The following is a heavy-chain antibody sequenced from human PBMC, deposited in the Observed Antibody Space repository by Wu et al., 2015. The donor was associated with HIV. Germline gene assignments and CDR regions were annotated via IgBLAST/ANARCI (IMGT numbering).Heavy chain of an antibody. J-gene: IGHJ4*02. Sequence: VQLVQSGAEVKKPGSSVKLSCKASGGTFSSFSINWVRQAPGQGLEWTGGIIPLFGTAHSAQRFRDRVTVTTDDSMATAYMELNSLTSEDTAVYYCARGFSSTWYDFFDSWGQGTLVTVSS. CDR2: IIPLFGTA. CDR1: GGTFSSFS. CDR3: ARGFSSTWYDFFDS. V-gene: IGHV1-69*05. D-gene: IGHD6-13*01.